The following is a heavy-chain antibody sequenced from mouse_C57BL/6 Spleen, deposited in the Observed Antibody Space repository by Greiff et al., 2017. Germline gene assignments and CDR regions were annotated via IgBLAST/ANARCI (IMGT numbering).Heavy chain of an antibody. Sequence: QVQLQQPGAELVKPGASVKLSCKASGYTFTSYWMHWVKQRPGRGLEWIGRIDPNSGGTKYNEKFKSKATLTVDKPSSTAYMHLSSLTSEDSAVYYCALLTTVVHMDYWGQGTSVTVSS. V-gene: IGHV1-72*01. J-gene: IGHJ4*01. CDR3: ALLTTVVHMDY. CDR1: GYTFTSYW. CDR2: IDPNSGGT. D-gene: IGHD1-1*01.